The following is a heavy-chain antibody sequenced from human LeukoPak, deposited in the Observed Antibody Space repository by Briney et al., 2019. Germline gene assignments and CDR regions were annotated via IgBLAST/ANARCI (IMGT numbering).Heavy chain of an antibody. Sequence: GESLKISCKGSGYSFTNYWIGWVRQMPGKGLEWMGIIYPGDSDTRYSPSFQGQVTISADKSISTAYLQWSSLKASDTAMYYCALRPYWDSSGYGYRDYWGQGTLVTVSS. D-gene: IGHD3-22*01. CDR2: IYPGDSDT. CDR3: ALRPYWDSSGYGYRDY. CDR1: GYSFTNYW. J-gene: IGHJ4*02. V-gene: IGHV5-51*01.